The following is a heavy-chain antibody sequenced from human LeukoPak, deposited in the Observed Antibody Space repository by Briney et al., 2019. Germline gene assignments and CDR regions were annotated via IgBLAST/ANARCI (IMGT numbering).Heavy chain of an antibody. Sequence: SETLSLTCTVSGGSISSYYWSWIRQPAGKGLEWIGRIYTSGSTNYNPSLKSRFTISRENAKNSLYLQMNSLRAGDTAVYYCARETWGSFDYWGQGTLVTVSS. J-gene: IGHJ4*02. CDR1: GGSISSYY. V-gene: IGHV4-4*07. CDR3: ARETWGSFDY. CDR2: IYTSGST. D-gene: IGHD7-27*01.